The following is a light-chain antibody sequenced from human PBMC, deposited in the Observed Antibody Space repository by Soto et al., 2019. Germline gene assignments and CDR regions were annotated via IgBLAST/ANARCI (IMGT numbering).Light chain of an antibody. CDR1: SSNIGSNS. CDR2: SSN. J-gene: IGLJ2*01. CDR3: AAWDDSLNGVV. V-gene: IGLV1-44*01. Sequence: QSVLTQPPSASGTPGQRVTISCSGSSSNIGSNSVNWYQQLPGTAPKLLMYSSNQRPSGVPDRFSGSKSGTSASLVISGLQSEDEDDYYCAAWDDSLNGVVFGGGTKLTVL.